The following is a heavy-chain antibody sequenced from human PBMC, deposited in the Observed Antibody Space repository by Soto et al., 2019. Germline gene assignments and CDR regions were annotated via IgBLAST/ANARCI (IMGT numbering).Heavy chain of an antibody. CDR2: ISAYNGNT. CDR1: GYTFTSYG. Sequence: QVQLVQSGAEVKKPAASVKVSCKASGYTFTSYGISWVRQAPGQGLEWMGWISAYNGNTNYAQKLQGRVTMTTDTSTSTAYMELRSLRSDDTAVYYCARGAQPEYDYIWGSYRDDAFDIWGQGTMVTVSS. D-gene: IGHD3-16*02. J-gene: IGHJ3*02. CDR3: ARGAQPEYDYIWGSYRDDAFDI. V-gene: IGHV1-18*01.